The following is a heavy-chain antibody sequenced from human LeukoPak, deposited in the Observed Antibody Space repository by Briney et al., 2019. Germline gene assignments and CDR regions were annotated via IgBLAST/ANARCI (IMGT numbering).Heavy chain of an antibody. D-gene: IGHD2-15*01. V-gene: IGHV3-15*01. Sequence: GGSLRLSCAASGSTFSNAWMSWVRQAPGKGLEWVGRIKSKTDGGTTDYAAPVKGRFTISRDDSKNTLYLQMNSLKTEDTAVYYCTTDAAEAPFDYWGQGTPVTVSS. J-gene: IGHJ4*02. CDR3: TTDAAEAPFDY. CDR1: GSTFSNAW. CDR2: IKSKTDGGTT.